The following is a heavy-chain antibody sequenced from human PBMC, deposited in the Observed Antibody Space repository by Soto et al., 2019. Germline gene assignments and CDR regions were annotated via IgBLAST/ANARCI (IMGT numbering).Heavy chain of an antibody. CDR2: IIPIFGTA. J-gene: IGHJ6*02. V-gene: IGHV1-69*01. Sequence: QVQLVQSGAEVKKPGSSVKVSCKASGGTFSSYAISWVRQAPGQGLEWMGGIIPIFGTANYAQKFQGRVTITADESTSPAYMELSSLRSEDTAVYYCARGLAAAGTRLYYYGMDVWGQGTTVTVSS. D-gene: IGHD6-13*01. CDR3: ARGLAAAGTRLYYYGMDV. CDR1: GGTFSSYA.